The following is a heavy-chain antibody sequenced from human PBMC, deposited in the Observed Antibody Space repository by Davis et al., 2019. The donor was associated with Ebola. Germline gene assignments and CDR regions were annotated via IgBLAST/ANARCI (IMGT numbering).Heavy chain of an antibody. CDR2: ISAYNGNT. Sequence: ASVKVSCKASGYTFTSYGISWVRQAPGQGLEWMVWISAYNGNTNYAQKLQGRVTMTTDTSTSTAYMELRSLRSDDTAVYYCARDLGQQWLVVHYYYGMDVWGQGTTVTVSS. CDR3: ARDLGQQWLVVHYYYGMDV. J-gene: IGHJ6*02. D-gene: IGHD6-19*01. CDR1: GYTFTSYG. V-gene: IGHV1-18*01.